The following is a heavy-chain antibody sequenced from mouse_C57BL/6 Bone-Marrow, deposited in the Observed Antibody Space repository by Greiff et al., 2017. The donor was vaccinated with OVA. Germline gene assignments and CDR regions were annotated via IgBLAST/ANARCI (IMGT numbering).Heavy chain of an antibody. CDR2: IRSKCNNYAT. J-gene: IGHJ4*01. CDR1: GFSFNTYA. D-gene: IGHD1-1*02. CDR3: VIHASLCLYAMDD. V-gene: IGHV10-1*01. Sequence: EVKLVESGGGLVQPKGSLKLSCAASGFSFNTYAMNWVRQAPGKGLEWVARIRSKCNNYATSYSDSVKERFTISRDDSESMLYLQMNNLKSEDTAMDDCVIHASLCLYAMDDWGQGTSVTVSS.